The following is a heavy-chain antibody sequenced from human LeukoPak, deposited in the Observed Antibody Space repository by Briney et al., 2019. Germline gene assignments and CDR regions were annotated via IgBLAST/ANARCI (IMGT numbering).Heavy chain of an antibody. CDR3: ARMRSDASGLFDY. J-gene: IGHJ4*02. CDR2: IDWDGDE. V-gene: IGHV2-70*04. D-gene: IGHD1-26*01. CDR1: GFSLATTGMR. Sequence: SGPALVKPTQTLTLTCTFSGFSLATTGMRVNWIRQPPGKALGWLARIDWDGDEFYSTSLKTRLTISKDTSKNQVVLTVTNVDPVDTGTYYCARMRSDASGLFDYWGQGVLVTVSS.